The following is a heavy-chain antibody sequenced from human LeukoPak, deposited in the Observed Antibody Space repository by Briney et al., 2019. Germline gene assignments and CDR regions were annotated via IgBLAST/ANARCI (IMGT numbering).Heavy chain of an antibody. CDR2: ISGSGGST. D-gene: IGHD2-2*01. CDR1: GFTFSDYA. CDR3: ATVFSSSNEFFDY. Sequence: GRPLRLSCAASGFTFSDYAMSWVRQAPGKGLEWVSAISGSGGSTYYADSVKGRFTISRDNSKNTLYLQMNSLRAEDTAVYYCATVFSSSNEFFDYWGQGALVTVSS. V-gene: IGHV3-23*01. J-gene: IGHJ4*02.